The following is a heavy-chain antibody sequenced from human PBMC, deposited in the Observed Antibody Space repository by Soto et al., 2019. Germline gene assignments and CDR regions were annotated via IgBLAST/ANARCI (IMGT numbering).Heavy chain of an antibody. D-gene: IGHD3-10*01. CDR2: IDGSGGIT. CDR1: GFTFGTTD. Sequence: QLLQSGGGLVQPGGSLTLSCAASGFTFGTTDMSWVRQAPGEGLEWVSTIDGSGGITYYADSVKGRFTISRDNSRNTVYLQMNSLRVDDTALYYCVKNSGWFNTWGQGALVTGSS. J-gene: IGHJ5*02. V-gene: IGHV3-23*01. CDR3: VKNSGWFNT.